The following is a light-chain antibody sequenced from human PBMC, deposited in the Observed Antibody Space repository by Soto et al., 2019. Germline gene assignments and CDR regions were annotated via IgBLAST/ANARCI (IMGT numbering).Light chain of an antibody. CDR2: AAS. CDR3: QKYSRAPLS. Sequence: DIQMTQSPSSLSAFVGDRVTITCRARQGINNNLAWYQLKPGKVPRLLIYAASALHSEVPSRFSDSGFGTEFTLTVISLQPEDVANYFCQKYSRAPLSFGGGTKVQIK. V-gene: IGKV1-27*01. CDR1: QGINNN. J-gene: IGKJ4*01.